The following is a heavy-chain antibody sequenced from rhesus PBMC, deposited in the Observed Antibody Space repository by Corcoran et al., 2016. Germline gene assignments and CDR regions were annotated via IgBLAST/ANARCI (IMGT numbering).Heavy chain of an antibody. CDR1: GGSISSSNC. J-gene: IGHJ5-1*01. D-gene: IGHD5-24*01. CDR3: ARWSGYSPLYNRFDV. CDR2: ISGSSGSP. V-gene: IGHV4-65*01. Sequence: QVQLQESGPGLVKPSETLSLTCAVSGGSISSSNCWSWIRQPHGQGREWVGYISGSSGSPYDNPSLKSRVTISADTSKNQFALKLSSVTAADTAVYYCARWSGYSPLYNRFDVWGPGVLVTVSS.